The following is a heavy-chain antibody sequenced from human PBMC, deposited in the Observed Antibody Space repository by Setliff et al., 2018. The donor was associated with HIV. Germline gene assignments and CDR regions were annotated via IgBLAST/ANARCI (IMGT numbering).Heavy chain of an antibody. CDR3: ARVDPYSSGFYGY. CDR1: GYTFINCY. Sequence: ASVKVSCKASGYTFINCYIHWVRQVPGQGLEWMGILNPSGGSTTYALKFQGRVTMTSDTSTSTVYMELSSLRSEDTALYYCARVDPYSSGFYGYWGQGTLVTVSS. J-gene: IGHJ4*02. D-gene: IGHD3-22*01. V-gene: IGHV1-46*01. CDR2: LNPSGGST.